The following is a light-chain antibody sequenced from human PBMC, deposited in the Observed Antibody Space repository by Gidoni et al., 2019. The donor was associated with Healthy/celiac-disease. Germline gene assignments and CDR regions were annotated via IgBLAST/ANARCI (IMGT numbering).Light chain of an antibody. J-gene: IGKJ3*01. CDR1: QSVLYSSNKKNY. CDR3: QQYYSTPLT. CDR2: WAS. V-gene: IGKV4-1*01. Sequence: DIVMTQSPDSVAVSLGAWATINCKSSQSVLYSSNKKNYLAWYQQTQGQPPKLLIYWASTRESGVPDRFRGSGSGTDFALTIRGLQAEDVAVYYCQQYYSTPLTFXPGTKVDIK.